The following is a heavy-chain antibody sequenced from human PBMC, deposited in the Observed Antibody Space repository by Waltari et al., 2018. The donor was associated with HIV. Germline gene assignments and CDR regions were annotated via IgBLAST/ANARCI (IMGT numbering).Heavy chain of an antibody. J-gene: IGHJ6*02. CDR2: MNPNSGNT. CDR3: SRGLHCTATSCLLYHGMDV. CDR1: GYTFSTYA. D-gene: IGHD2-2*01. V-gene: IGHV1-8*01. Sequence: QVQLVQSGAEVKKPGASVKVSCKASGYTFSTYAIHWVRQATGQGLEWMGWMNPNSGNTGYAQKFQGRVNMTRNSSIRTAYMELSSLRSDDTAVYYCSRGLHCTATSCLLYHGMDVWGQGTAVSVSS.